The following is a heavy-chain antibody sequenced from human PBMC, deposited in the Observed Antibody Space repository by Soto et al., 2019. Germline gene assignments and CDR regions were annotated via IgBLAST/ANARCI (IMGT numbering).Heavy chain of an antibody. D-gene: IGHD4-17*01. J-gene: IGHJ6*02. CDR2: ISYDGSNK. Sequence: PGGSLRLSCAASGFTFSSYGMHWVRQAPGKGLEWVAVISYDGSNKYYADSVKGRFTISRDNSKNTLYLQMNSLRAEDTAVYYCAKDYGGYEFSGMDVWGQGTTVTVSS. CDR1: GFTFSSYG. V-gene: IGHV3-30*18. CDR3: AKDYGGYEFSGMDV.